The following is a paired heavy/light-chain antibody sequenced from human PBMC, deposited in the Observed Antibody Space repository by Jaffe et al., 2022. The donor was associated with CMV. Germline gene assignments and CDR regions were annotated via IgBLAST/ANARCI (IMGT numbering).Light chain of an antibody. CDR2: GKT. Sequence: SSELTQDPAVSVALGQTVRITCQGDSLRSYYASWYQQKPGQAPLLVIYGKTNRPSGIPDRFSGSSSGDTASLTITGAQAEDEADYYCNSRDSSGERPVFGGGTKLTVL. CDR3: NSRDSSGERPV. V-gene: IGLV3-19*01. CDR1: SLRSYY. J-gene: IGLJ3*02.
Heavy chain of an antibody. Sequence: QVQLQQWGAGLLKPSGTLSLTCAVSGGSFSGYSWSWIRQPPGKGLEWIGEITHNGGTTYTPSLKSRVTILLDTSKNQFSLKLNSVTAADTAVYYCARGASIFGVVIRKGNFYFDLWGRGTLVTVSS. CDR2: ITHNGGT. J-gene: IGHJ2*01. D-gene: IGHD3-3*01. CDR1: GGSFSGYS. CDR3: ARGASIFGVVIRKGNFYFDL. V-gene: IGHV4-34*02.